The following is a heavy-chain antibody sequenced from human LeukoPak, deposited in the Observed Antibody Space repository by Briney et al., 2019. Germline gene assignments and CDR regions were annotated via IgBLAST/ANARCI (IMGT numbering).Heavy chain of an antibody. CDR3: AKVTGGSPRFDY. CDR1: GFTFSSYA. J-gene: IGHJ4*02. V-gene: IGHV3-23*01. Sequence: GGSLRLSCAASGFTFSSYAMSWVRQAPGEGLEWVSAISGSGGSTYYADSVKGRFTISRDNSKNTLYLQMNSLRAEDTAVYYCAKVTGGSPRFDYWGQGTLVTVSS. CDR2: ISGSGGST. D-gene: IGHD2-8*02.